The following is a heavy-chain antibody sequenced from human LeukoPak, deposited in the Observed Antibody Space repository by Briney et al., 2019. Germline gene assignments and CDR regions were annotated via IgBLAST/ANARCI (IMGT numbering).Heavy chain of an antibody. J-gene: IGHJ4*02. V-gene: IGHV4-59*01. CDR2: IYYSGST. CDR3: ARRRYCTGGSCNFFDY. CDR1: GGSISGYY. Sequence: SETLSLTCTVSGGSISGYYWSWLRQPPGKGLEWIGYIYYSGSTNYNPSLKSRVTISVDTSKNQLSLKLTSVTAADTALYYCARRRYCTGGSCNFFDYWGQGTLVTVSS. D-gene: IGHD2-15*01.